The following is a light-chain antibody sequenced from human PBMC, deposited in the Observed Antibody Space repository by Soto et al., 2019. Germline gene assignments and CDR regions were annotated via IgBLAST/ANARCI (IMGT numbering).Light chain of an antibody. CDR2: EAT. J-gene: IGLJ2*01. CDR1: SSDVGSYNV. V-gene: IGLV2-23*01. Sequence: QSALTQPASVSGSPGQSITISCSGNSSDVGSYNVVSWYQQHPGKAPKLMIYEATKRPSGLSYRFSGSKPANTASLTISGLQAEDEADYYCCSYSGIFGGGTKLTVL. CDR3: CSYSGI.